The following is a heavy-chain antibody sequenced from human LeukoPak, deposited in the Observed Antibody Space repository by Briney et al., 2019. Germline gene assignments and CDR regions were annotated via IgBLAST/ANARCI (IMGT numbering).Heavy chain of an antibody. CDR1: GVSISSYY. CDR2: IYYSGST. J-gene: IGHJ6*02. Sequence: SETLSLTCTVSGVSISSYYWSWIRQPPGKGLEWIGYIYYSGSTNYNPSLKSRVTISVDTSKNQFSLKLSSVTAADTAVYYCARHPYYYYGMDVWGQGTTVTVSS. V-gene: IGHV4-59*08. CDR3: ARHPYYYYGMDV.